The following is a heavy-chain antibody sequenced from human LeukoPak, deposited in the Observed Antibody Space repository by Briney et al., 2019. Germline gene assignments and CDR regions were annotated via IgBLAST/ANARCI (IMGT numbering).Heavy chain of an antibody. CDR2: MNPYSGNT. CDR3: ARTLRRQCSGGSCYSPHFDY. Sequence: GASVKVSCKASGYTFTGYYMHWVRQATGQGLEWMGWMNPYSGNTGYTQKFQGRVTMTRNTSISTAYMELSSLRSEDTAVYYCARTLRRQCSGGSCYSPHFDYWGQGTLVTVSS. D-gene: IGHD2-15*01. V-gene: IGHV1-8*02. CDR1: GYTFTGYY. J-gene: IGHJ4*02.